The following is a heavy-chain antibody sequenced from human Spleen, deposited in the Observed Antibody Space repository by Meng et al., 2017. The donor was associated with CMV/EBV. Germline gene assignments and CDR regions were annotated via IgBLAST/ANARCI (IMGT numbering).Heavy chain of an antibody. Sequence: ETLSLTCAASKFTFSTYTMHWVRQAPGKGLEWVSSISSSRSYIYYTDSVKGRFTISRDNARNSLYPQMNSLRAEDTAVYYCATDRADYWGQGALVTVSS. V-gene: IGHV3-21*03. CDR3: ATDRADY. CDR1: KFTFSTYT. J-gene: IGHJ4*02. CDR2: ISSSRSYI.